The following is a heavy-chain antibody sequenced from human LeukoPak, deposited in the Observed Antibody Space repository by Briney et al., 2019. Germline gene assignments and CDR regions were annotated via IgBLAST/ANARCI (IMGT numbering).Heavy chain of an antibody. J-gene: IGHJ4*02. Sequence: SETLSLTCTVSGGSISSRSYSWGWIRQPPGKGLEWIGSMYYTGNTDYNPSLKSRVTISVDTSKNQFSLKLSSVTAADTAVYYCARDRGYVMPGYFDYWGQGTLVTVSS. CDR1: GGSISSRSYS. V-gene: IGHV4-39*07. CDR2: MYYTGNT. CDR3: ARDRGYVMPGYFDY. D-gene: IGHD3-22*01.